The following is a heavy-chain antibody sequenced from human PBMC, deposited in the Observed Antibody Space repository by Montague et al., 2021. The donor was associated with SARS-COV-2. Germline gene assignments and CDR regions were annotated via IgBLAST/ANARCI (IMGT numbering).Heavy chain of an antibody. CDR2: IYYSGST. Sequence: SETLSLTRTVSGGSISSSTYYWGWIRQPPGKGLEWIGSIYYSGSTYYNPYLKSRVTISVDTSKNQFSLKLSSVTAADTAVYYCARLGLLWFGELWNWGQGTLVTVSS. D-gene: IGHD3-10*01. J-gene: IGHJ4*02. V-gene: IGHV4-39*01. CDR3: ARLGLLWFGELWN. CDR1: GGSISSSTYY.